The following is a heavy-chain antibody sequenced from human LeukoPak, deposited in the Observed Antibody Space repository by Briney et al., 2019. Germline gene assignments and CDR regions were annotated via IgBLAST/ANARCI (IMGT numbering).Heavy chain of an antibody. J-gene: IGHJ5*02. CDR2: ISAYNGNT. V-gene: IGHV1-18*04. D-gene: IGHD2-2*01. CDR3: ARDGRMVPAARKAGHWFDP. Sequence: ASVKVSFKASGYTFTSNGISWVRQAPGQGLEWMGWISAYNGNTNYAQKLQGRVTMTTDTSTSTAYMELRSLRSDDTAVYYCARDGRMVPAARKAGHWFDPWGQGTLVTVSS. CDR1: GYTFTSNG.